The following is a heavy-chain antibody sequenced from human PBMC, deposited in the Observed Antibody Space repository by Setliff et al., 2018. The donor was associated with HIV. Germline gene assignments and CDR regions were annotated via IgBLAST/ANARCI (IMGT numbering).Heavy chain of an antibody. CDR3: AKGAGFYGDYTFDY. D-gene: IGHD4-17*01. CDR1: GPSINIHY. V-gene: IGHV4-59*11. J-gene: IGHJ4*02. Sequence: SETLSLTCTVSGPSINIHYWSWIRQYPGKGFEWIGYIYSTGSTNYNPSLQSRVTISMVASRNQFSLKVTSVTSADTAVYYCAKGAGFYGDYTFDYWGQGNLVTVSS. CDR2: IYSTGST.